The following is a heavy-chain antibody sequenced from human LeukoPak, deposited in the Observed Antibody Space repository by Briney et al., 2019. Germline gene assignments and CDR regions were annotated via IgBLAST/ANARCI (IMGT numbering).Heavy chain of an antibody. J-gene: IGHJ4*02. CDR2: ISAYNGNT. CDR3: ARETGSYKGYYFDY. D-gene: IGHD3-9*01. Sequence: GASVKVSCKASGYTFTDYGISWVRQAPGQGLEWMGWISAYNGNTNYAQKLQGRVTMTTDTSTSTAYMEVRSLRSDDTAVYYCARETGSYKGYYFDYWGQGALVTVSS. V-gene: IGHV1-18*04. CDR1: GYTFTDYG.